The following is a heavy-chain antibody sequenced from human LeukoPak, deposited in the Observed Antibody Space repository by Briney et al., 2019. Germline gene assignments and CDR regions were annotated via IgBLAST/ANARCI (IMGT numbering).Heavy chain of an antibody. D-gene: IGHD3-9*01. J-gene: IGHJ5*02. Sequence: SETLSLTCTVSGDSISSYYWSWIRQPPGKGLEWIGYISDSGSSNYNPSLKSRVAITGDTSKNQFSLKLSSVTAADTAMYYCARLVLRYFDWLGEGVDWFDPWGQGTLVTVSS. V-gene: IGHV4-59*01. CDR2: ISDSGSS. CDR3: ARLVLRYFDWLGEGVDWFDP. CDR1: GDSISSYY.